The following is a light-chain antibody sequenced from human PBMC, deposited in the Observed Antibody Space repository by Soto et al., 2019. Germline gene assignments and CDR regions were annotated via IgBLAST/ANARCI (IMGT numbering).Light chain of an antibody. CDR1: SSDVGGYNY. J-gene: IGLJ3*02. V-gene: IGLV2-14*03. CDR3: NSYTSSSTRV. Sequence: QSALTQPASVSGSPGQSITISCTGTSSDVGGYNYVSWYQQHPGKAPKLMIYDVSYRPSGVSNRFSGSKSGNTASLTISGLQAEDEADYYCNSYTSSSTRVFGGGTKLT. CDR2: DVS.